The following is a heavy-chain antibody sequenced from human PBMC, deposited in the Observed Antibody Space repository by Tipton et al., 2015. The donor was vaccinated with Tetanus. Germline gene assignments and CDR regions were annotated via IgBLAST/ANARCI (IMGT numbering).Heavy chain of an antibody. J-gene: IGHJ4*02. CDR2: INHSGST. Sequence: TLSLTCAVYGGSFSGYYWSWIRQPPGKGLEWIGEINHSGSTNYNPSLKSRVTISVDTSKNQFSLKLSSVTAADTAVYYCARGRGDYWGQGPLVTVSS. CDR1: GGSFSGYY. V-gene: IGHV4-34*01. D-gene: IGHD3-10*01. CDR3: ARGRGDY.